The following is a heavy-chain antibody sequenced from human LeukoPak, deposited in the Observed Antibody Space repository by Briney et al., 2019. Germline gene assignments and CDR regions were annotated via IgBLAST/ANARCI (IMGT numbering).Heavy chain of an antibody. Sequence: GGSLRLSCAASGFSFSSYSMNWVRQAPGKGPEWVSSISSSSSYIYYADSVKGRFTISRDNAKNSLFLQMNGLRAEDTAVYFCAGGSSTDSYYFDYWGQGTLVTVSS. J-gene: IGHJ4*02. CDR3: AGGSSTDSYYFDY. CDR1: GFSFSSYS. D-gene: IGHD2-2*01. V-gene: IGHV3-21*01. CDR2: ISSSSSYI.